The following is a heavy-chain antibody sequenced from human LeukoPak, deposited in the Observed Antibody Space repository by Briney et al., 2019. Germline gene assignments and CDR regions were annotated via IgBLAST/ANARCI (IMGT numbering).Heavy chain of an antibody. CDR3: AREVATRKIRFDY. CDR2: IYTSGST. V-gene: IGHV4-61*02. CDR1: GGSISSGSYY. J-gene: IGHJ4*02. Sequence: PSETLSLTCTVSGGSISSGSYYWSWIRQPAGKGLEWIGRIYTSGSTNYNPSLKSRVTISVDTSKNQFSLKLSSVTAADTAVYYCAREVATRKIRFDYWGQGTLVTVSS. D-gene: IGHD5-24*01.